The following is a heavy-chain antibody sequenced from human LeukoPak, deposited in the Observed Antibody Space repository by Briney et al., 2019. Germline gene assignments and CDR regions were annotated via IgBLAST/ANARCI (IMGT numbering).Heavy chain of an antibody. CDR1: GFTFSSYA. V-gene: IGHV3-23*01. J-gene: IGHJ5*02. CDR2: ISGSGGST. CDR3: AKGPEIVVVITGWFDP. D-gene: IGHD3-22*01. Sequence: GGSLRLSCAASGFTFSSYAMSWVRQAPGKGLEWVSAISGSGGSTYYADSVKGRFTISRDNSKNTLYLQMNSLRAEDTAVYYCAKGPEIVVVITGWFDPWGQGTLVTVSS.